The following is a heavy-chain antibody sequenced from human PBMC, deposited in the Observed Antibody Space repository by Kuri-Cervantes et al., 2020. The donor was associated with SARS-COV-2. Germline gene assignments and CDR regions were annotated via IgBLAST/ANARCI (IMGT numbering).Heavy chain of an antibody. D-gene: IGHD3-3*01. CDR2: IYYSGST. Sequence: SQTLSLTCAVYGGSFSGYYWSWIRQPPGKGLEWIGYIYYSGSTNYNPSLKSRVTISVDTSKNQFSLKLSSVTAADTAVYYCAREIRYYDFWSGYAGYYGMDVWGQGTTVTVSS. CDR3: AREIRYYDFWSGYAGYYGMDV. V-gene: IGHV4-59*01. J-gene: IGHJ6*02. CDR1: GGSFSGYY.